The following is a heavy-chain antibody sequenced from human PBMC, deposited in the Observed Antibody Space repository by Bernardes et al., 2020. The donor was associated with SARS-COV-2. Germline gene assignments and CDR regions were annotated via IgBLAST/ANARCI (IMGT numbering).Heavy chain of an antibody. V-gene: IGHV3-23*01. D-gene: IGHD3-22*01. CDR1: GFTFSSYA. J-gene: IGHJ4*02. CDR2: ISGSGGST. CDR3: ALCSGYYYAPNY. Sequence: GWSLRLSCAASGFTFSSYAMSWVRQAPGKGLEWVSAISGSGGSTYYADSVKGRFTISRDNSKNTLYLQMNSLRAEDTAVYYCALCSGYYYAPNYWGQGTLGTVSS.